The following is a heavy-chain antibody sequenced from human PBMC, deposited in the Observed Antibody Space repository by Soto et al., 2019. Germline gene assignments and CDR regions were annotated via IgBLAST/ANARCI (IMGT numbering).Heavy chain of an antibody. J-gene: IGHJ6*02. V-gene: IGHV1-69*12. CDR2: IIPIFGTA. Sequence: QVQLVQSGAAVKKPGSSVKVSCKVSGGTFSSYAISWVRQAPGQGLEWMGGIIPIFGTANYAQKFQGRVTITADESTSTAYMELSSLRSEDTAVYYCAREEYSSSSPSLASWYYGMDVWGQGTTVTVSS. CDR3: AREEYSSSSPSLASWYYGMDV. CDR1: GGTFSSYA. D-gene: IGHD6-6*01.